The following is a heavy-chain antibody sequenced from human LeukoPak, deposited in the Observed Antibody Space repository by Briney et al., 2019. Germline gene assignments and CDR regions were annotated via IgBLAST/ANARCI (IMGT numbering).Heavy chain of an antibody. CDR1: GYTLTELS. CDR3: ASQRRITIFGVVIPFDY. J-gene: IGHJ4*02. CDR2: FDPEDGET. Sequence: ASVKVSCKVSGYTLTELSMHWVRQAPGKGLEWMGGFDPEDGETIYAQKFQGRVTITADKSTSTAYMELSSLRSEDTAVYYCASQRRITIFGVVIPFDYWGQGTLVTVSS. V-gene: IGHV1-24*01. D-gene: IGHD3-3*01.